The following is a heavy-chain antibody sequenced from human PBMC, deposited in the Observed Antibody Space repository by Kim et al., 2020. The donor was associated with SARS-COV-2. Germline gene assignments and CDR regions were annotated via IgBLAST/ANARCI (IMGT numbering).Heavy chain of an antibody. CDR1: GGSISSSNW. D-gene: IGHD3-10*01. J-gene: IGHJ6*02. CDR3: ARDRNPLSVDYGSGNSGDGMDV. CDR2: IYHSGST. Sequence: SETLSLTCAVSGGSISSSNWWSWVRQPPGKGLEWIGEIYHSGSTNYNPSLKSRVTISVDKSKNQFSLKLSSVTAADTAVYYCARDRNPLSVDYGSGNSGDGMDVWGQGTTVTVSS. V-gene: IGHV4-4*02.